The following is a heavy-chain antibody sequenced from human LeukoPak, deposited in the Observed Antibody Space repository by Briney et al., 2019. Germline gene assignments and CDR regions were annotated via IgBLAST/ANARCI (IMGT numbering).Heavy chain of an antibody. CDR2: IKEDGSEK. V-gene: IGHV3-7*03. CDR1: GFTFSNYW. D-gene: IGHD3-10*01. J-gene: IGHJ4*02. CDR3: ARDKSAGADTGSSFYY. Sequence: GGSLRLSCAASGFTFSNYWMTWVRQAPGKGLEWVASIKEDGSEKYYVESVKGRSTFSRDNAKNSLYLQMNSLRAEDTAVYYCARDKSAGADTGSSFYYWGQGALVTVSS.